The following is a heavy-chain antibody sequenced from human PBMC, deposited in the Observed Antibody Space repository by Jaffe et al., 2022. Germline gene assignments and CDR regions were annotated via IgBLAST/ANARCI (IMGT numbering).Heavy chain of an antibody. Sequence: QVQLVESGGGVVQPGGSLRLSCAASGFTFSSYGMHWVRQAPGKGLEWVAFIRYDGTKTYYADSVKGRFTISRDNSKNTLYLEMNSLRAGDTAVFYCVKEGGVTYYNGNCFDPWGQGTLVTVSS. J-gene: IGHJ5*02. V-gene: IGHV3-30*02. CDR1: GFTFSSYG. CDR3: VKEGGVTYYNGNCFDP. D-gene: IGHD3-10*01. CDR2: IRYDGTKT.